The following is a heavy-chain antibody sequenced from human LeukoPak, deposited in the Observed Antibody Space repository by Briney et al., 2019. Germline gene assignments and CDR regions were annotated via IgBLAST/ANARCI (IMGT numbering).Heavy chain of an antibody. V-gene: IGHV1-58*01. J-gene: IGHJ6*02. CDR3: AARQYQLQNRGYYYYGMDV. D-gene: IGHD2-2*01. Sequence: SVKVSCKASGFTFISSPLQWVRPARGQRLAWVGWIVVGSGNTNDAQKFQERVTITRDMSTSTAYMELSSLRSEDTAVYYCAARQYQLQNRGYYYYGMDVWGQGTTVTVSS. CDR2: IVVGSGNT. CDR1: GFTFISSP.